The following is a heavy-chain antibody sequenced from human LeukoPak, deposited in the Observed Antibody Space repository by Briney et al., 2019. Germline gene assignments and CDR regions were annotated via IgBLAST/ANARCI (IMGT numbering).Heavy chain of an antibody. CDR1: GGSISSYY. Sequence: SETLSLTCTVSGGSISSYYWSWIPQPPGKGLEWLGYIYYSGSTNYNPSLKSRVTISVDTSKNQFSLKLSSVTAADTAVYYCASVTSSGSYWIVYYGMDVWGQGTTVTVSS. D-gene: IGHD1-26*01. CDR2: IYYSGST. CDR3: ASVTSSGSYWIVYYGMDV. V-gene: IGHV4-59*01. J-gene: IGHJ6*02.